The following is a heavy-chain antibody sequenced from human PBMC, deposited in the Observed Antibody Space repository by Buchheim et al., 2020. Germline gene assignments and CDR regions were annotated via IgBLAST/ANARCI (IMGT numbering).Heavy chain of an antibody. Sequence: QVQLQQWGAGLLKPSETLSLTCAVYGGSFSGYYWSWIRQPPGKGLEWIGEINHSGSTNYNPSLKSRVTISVDTSKNQFSLKLSSVTAADTAVCYCARRAYYYYGMDVWGQGTT. J-gene: IGHJ6*02. CDR3: ARRAYYYYGMDV. CDR1: GGSFSGYY. V-gene: IGHV4-34*01. CDR2: INHSGST.